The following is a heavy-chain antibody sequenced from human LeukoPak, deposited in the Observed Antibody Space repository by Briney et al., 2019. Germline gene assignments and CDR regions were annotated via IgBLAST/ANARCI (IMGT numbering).Heavy chain of an antibody. CDR2: IWYDGGNK. V-gene: IGHV3-33*01. Sequence: SGGSLRLSCAASGFTFSSYGMHWVRQAPGKGLEWVAVIWYDGGNKYYADSVKGRFTISRDNSKNTLYLQMNSLRAEDTAVYYCLMDYYGSGSYYNVRDYWGQGTLVTVSS. CDR1: GFTFSSYG. J-gene: IGHJ4*02. D-gene: IGHD3-10*01. CDR3: LMDYYGSGSYYNVRDY.